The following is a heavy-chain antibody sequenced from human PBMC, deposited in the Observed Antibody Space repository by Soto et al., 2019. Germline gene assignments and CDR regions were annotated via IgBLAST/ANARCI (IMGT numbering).Heavy chain of an antibody. CDR3: AKAGSGSYFPFVDY. J-gene: IGHJ4*02. Sequence: VGSLRLSCAASGFTFSSYAMSWVRQAPGKGLEWVSAISGSGGSTYYADSVKGRFTISRDNSKNTLYLQMNSLRAEDTDVYYCAKAGSGSYFPFVDYWGQGTLVTVSS. D-gene: IGHD1-26*01. V-gene: IGHV3-23*01. CDR2: ISGSGGST. CDR1: GFTFSSYA.